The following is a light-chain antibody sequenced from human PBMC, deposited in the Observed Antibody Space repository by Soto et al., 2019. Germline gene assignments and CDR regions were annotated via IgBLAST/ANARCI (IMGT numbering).Light chain of an antibody. CDR1: QNVLFNSNKKNY. CDR3: QQYYSTPPT. V-gene: IGKV4-1*01. J-gene: IGKJ1*01. Sequence: DIVMTQSPDSLAVSLGERATINCKSSQNVLFNSNKKNYLAWYQQQPRQPPKLLIYWASTRESGVPDRFSGSGFGTDFTLTISRLQAEDVAVYYCQQYYSTPPTFGQGTKVEVQ. CDR2: WAS.